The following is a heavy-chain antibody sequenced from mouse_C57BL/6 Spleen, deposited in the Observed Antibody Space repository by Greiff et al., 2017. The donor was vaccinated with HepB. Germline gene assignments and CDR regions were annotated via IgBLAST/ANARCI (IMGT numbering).Heavy chain of an antibody. CDR2: ISSGGSYT. D-gene: IGHD2-4*01. J-gene: IGHJ2*01. CDR3: ARQRGHDYDEDWYYFDY. Sequence: EVKLVESGGDLVKPGGSLKLSCAASGFTFSSYGMSWVRQTPDKKLEWVATISSGGSYTYYPDSVKGRFTIVRDNAKNTLYLQMSSLKSEDTAMYYCARQRGHDYDEDWYYFDYWSQGTTLTVSS. CDR1: GFTFSSYG. V-gene: IGHV5-6*01.